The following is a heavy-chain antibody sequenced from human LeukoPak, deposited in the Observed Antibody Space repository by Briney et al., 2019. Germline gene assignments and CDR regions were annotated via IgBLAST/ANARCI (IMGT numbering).Heavy chain of an antibody. D-gene: IGHD3-10*01. Sequence: PSETLSLTCAVYGGSFSGYYWSWIRQPPGKGLEWIGEINHSGSTNYNPSLKSRVTISVDTSKNQFSLKLSSVTAADTAVYYCARDKITMVRGRYYYYGMDVWGQGTTVTVSS. V-gene: IGHV4-34*01. J-gene: IGHJ6*02. CDR1: GGSFSGYY. CDR3: ARDKITMVRGRYYYYGMDV. CDR2: INHSGST.